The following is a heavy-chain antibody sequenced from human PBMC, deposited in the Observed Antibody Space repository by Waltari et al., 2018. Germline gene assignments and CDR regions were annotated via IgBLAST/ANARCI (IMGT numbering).Heavy chain of an antibody. J-gene: IGHJ4*02. CDR2: INPNSGGT. V-gene: IGHV1-2*04. Sequence: QVQLVQSGAEVKKPGASVKVSCKASGYTFTGYYMHWVRQAPGQGLEWMGWINPNSGGTNYAQKCQGWVTMTRNTSISTAYMELSRLRSDDTAVYYGARDRYSSSWLFDYWGQGTLVTVSS. D-gene: IGHD6-13*01. CDR3: ARDRYSSSWLFDY. CDR1: GYTFTGYY.